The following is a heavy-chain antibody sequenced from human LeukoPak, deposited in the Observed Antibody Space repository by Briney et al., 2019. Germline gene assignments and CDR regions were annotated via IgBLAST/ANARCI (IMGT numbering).Heavy chain of an antibody. Sequence: GGSLRLSCAASGFTFDDYAMHWVRQAPGKGLEWVSGISWNSGSIGYADSVKGRFTISRDNAKNSLYLQMNSLRAEDTALYYCANSYSYYGMDVWGQGTTVTVSS. D-gene: IGHD2-15*01. J-gene: IGHJ6*02. CDR3: ANSYSYYGMDV. CDR1: GFTFDDYA. CDR2: ISWNSGSI. V-gene: IGHV3-9*01.